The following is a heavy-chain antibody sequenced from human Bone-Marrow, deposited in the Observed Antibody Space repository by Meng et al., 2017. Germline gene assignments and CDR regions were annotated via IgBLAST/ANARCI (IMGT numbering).Heavy chain of an antibody. V-gene: IGHV4-59*01. D-gene: IGHD3-22*01. J-gene: IGHJ4*02. CDR3: ARFGGHYYDSSGYYKHY. CDR1: GGSISSYY. CDR2: IYYSGST. Sequence: VWVQGSGTGLVTPSDTLSLICTVSGGSISSYYWSWIRPPPGKGLEWIGYIYYSGSTNYNPSLKSRVTISVDTSKNQFSLKLSSVTAADTAVYYCARFGGHYYDSSGYYKHYWGQGTLVTVSS.